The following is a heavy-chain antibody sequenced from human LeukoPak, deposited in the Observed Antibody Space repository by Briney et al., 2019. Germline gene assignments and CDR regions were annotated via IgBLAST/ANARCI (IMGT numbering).Heavy chain of an antibody. J-gene: IGHJ3*02. Sequence: SETLSLTCTVSGGSISSSSYYWGRIRQPPGKGLEWIGSIYYSGSTYYNPSLKSRVTISVDTSKNQFSLKLSSATAADTAVYYCARHRGYSSGWWTRGALFDIWGQGTMVTVSS. CDR3: ARHRGYSSGWWTRGALFDI. V-gene: IGHV4-39*01. CDR1: GGSISSSSYY. D-gene: IGHD6-19*01. CDR2: IYYSGST.